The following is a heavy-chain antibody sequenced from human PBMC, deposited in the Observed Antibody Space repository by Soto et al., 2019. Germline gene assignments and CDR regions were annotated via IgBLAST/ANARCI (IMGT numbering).Heavy chain of an antibody. CDR1: GGTFSSYV. CDR2: IIPVSGTA. D-gene: IGHD2-8*02. J-gene: IGHJ5*02. Sequence: QVHLEQSGAEVKKPGSSVKVSCKFSGGTFSSYVIIWVRQAHGQGLEWMGGIIPVSGTANYAQKFHGRVTISADAATNTAYMELSSVRFDDTAVYYCATVDRSVALVGWFDPWGQGTLVTVSS. V-gene: IGHV1-69*01. CDR3: ATVDRSVALVGWFDP.